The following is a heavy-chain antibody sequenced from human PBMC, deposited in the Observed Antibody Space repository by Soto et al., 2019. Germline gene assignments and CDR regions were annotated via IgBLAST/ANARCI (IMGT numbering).Heavy chain of an antibody. CDR1: GYTFTGYY. CDR2: INPNSGGT. V-gene: IGHV1-2*04. J-gene: IGHJ5*02. D-gene: IGHD4-17*01. Sequence: QVQLVQSGAEVKKPGASVKVSCKASGYTFTGYYMHWVRQAPGQGLEWMGWINPNSGGTNYAQKFQGWVTXLRXTXNSTAYMELSRLRSDDTAVYYCARGGTTVVTNWFDPWGQGTLVTVSS. CDR3: ARGGTTVVTNWFDP.